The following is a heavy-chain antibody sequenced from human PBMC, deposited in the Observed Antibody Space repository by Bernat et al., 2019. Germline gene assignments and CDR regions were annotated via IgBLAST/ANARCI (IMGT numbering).Heavy chain of an antibody. CDR1: GGTFSSYA. CDR2: IIPIFGTA. Sequence: QVQLVQSGAEVKKPGSSVKVSCKASGGTFSSYAISWVRQAPGQGLEWMGGIIPIFGTANYAQKFQGRVTITADKSTSTAYMELSSLRSEDTAMYYCARGGCGTTAVGECQYYYYYMDVWGKGTTVTVSS. D-gene: IGHD3-10*01. V-gene: IGHV1-69*06. CDR3: ARGGCGTTAVGECQYYYYYMDV. J-gene: IGHJ6*03.